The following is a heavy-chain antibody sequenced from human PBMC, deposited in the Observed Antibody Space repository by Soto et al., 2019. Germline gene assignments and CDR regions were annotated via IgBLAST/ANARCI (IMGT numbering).Heavy chain of an antibody. CDR1: GFTFTSSA. V-gene: IGHV1-58*01. D-gene: IGHD6-19*01. Sequence: GASVKVSCKASGFTFTSSAVQWVRQARGQRLEWIGWIVVGSGNTNYAQKFQERVTITRDMSTSTAYMELSSLRSEDTAVYYCARGRYSSGWPNEDYYYYGMDVWGQGTTVTVSS. J-gene: IGHJ6*02. CDR3: ARGRYSSGWPNEDYYYYGMDV. CDR2: IVVGSGNT.